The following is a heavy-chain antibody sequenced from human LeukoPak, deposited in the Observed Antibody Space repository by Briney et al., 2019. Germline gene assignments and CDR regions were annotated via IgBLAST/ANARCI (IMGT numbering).Heavy chain of an antibody. CDR3: ASPYYYDSSGYFFDY. V-gene: IGHV3-48*03. Sequence: GGSLRLSCVASGFILSTSEMNWVRQAPGKGLEWVSFIASDSTIYYADSVRGRFTLSRDNAKNTLYLQMNSLRAEDTAVYYCASPYYYDSSGYFFDYWGQGTLVTVSS. CDR2: IASDSTI. D-gene: IGHD3-22*01. J-gene: IGHJ4*02. CDR1: GFILSTSE.